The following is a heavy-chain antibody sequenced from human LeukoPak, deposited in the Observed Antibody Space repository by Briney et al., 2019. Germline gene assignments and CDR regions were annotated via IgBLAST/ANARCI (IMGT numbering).Heavy chain of an antibody. CDR1: GGSFSGYY. D-gene: IGHD2-15*01. Sequence: PSETLSLTCAVYGGSFSGYYWSWIRQPPGKGLEWIGEINHSGSTNYNPSLKSRVTISVDTSKNQFSLKLSSVTAADTAVYYCARDVIVVVVAATTYYYYYYMDVWGKGTTVTVSS. J-gene: IGHJ6*03. CDR2: INHSGST. CDR3: ARDVIVVVVAATTYYYYYYMDV. V-gene: IGHV4-34*01.